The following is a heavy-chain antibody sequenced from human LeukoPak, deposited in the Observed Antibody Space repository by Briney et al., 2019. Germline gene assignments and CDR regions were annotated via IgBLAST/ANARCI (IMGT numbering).Heavy chain of an antibody. Sequence: GGSLRLSCAASGFTFSDYYMSWIRQAPGKGLEWVSYISSSGSTIYYADSVKGRFTISRDNAKNSLYLQMNSLRAEDTAVYYCATGELQPDHSFDYWGQGTLVTVSS. V-gene: IGHV3-11*01. D-gene: IGHD1-26*01. CDR1: GFTFSDYY. CDR3: ATGELQPDHSFDY. J-gene: IGHJ4*02. CDR2: ISSSGSTI.